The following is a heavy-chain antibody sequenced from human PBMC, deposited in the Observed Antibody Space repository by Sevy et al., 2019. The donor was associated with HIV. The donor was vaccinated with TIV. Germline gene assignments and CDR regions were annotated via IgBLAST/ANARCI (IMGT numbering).Heavy chain of an antibody. V-gene: IGHV1-69*13. CDR3: GEDWGGDGYNYFDS. Sequence: ASVKVSCKASGGTFSSYAFNWVRQAPGQGLEWMGGFIPIFGSAHYAQKFQGRVTITADESARASYMERNSLRSEDTAVYYCGEDWGGDGYNYFDSWGQGTLVTVSS. CDR2: FIPIFGSA. J-gene: IGHJ4*02. CDR1: GGTFSSYA. D-gene: IGHD2-21*01.